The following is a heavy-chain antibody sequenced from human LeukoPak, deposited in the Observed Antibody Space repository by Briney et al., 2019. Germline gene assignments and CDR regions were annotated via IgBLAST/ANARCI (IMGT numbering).Heavy chain of an antibody. D-gene: IGHD3-22*01. V-gene: IGHV4-39*01. CDR2: IYYSGST. CDR1: GGSISSSSYY. J-gene: IGHJ5*02. Sequence: SETLSLTCAVSGGSISSSSYYWGWIRQPPGKGLEWIGSIYYSGSTYCNPSLKSRVTISVDTSKNQFSLKLSSVTAADTAVYYCARRKTGYYDSSGYRMGFDPWGQGTLVTVSS. CDR3: ARRKTGYYDSSGYRMGFDP.